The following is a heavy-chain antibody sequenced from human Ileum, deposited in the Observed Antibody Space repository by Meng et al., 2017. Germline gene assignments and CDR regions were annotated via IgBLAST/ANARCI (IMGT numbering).Heavy chain of an antibody. J-gene: IGHJ4*02. V-gene: IGHV1-46*01. Sequence: GQLVEYGPAVKQPGAGMPAACTSSEFCCSNYYLDWRREAPWQGRELRGVSNASGGSTNYAQKIQGRVKMTRKTSANTGNMELGSMKSEDTAGDYCVREFRGGYFDYWGQGTLFTVSS. CDR2: SNASGGST. CDR3: VREFRGGYFDY. CDR1: EFCCSNYY. D-gene: IGHD3-16*01.